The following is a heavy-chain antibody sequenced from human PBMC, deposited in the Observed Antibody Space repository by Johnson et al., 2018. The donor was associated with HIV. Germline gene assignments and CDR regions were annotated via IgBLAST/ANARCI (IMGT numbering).Heavy chain of an antibody. Sequence: QEQLVESGGGVVQPGRSLRLSCAASGFTFSSYGMHWVRQAPGKGLEWVAFIRYDGSNKYYADSVKGRFTISRDNSKNTLYLQMNSLRAEDTAVYCCAKGGHWTGTTHGDAFDIWGQGTMVTVSS. CDR2: IRYDGSNK. CDR1: GFTFSSYG. D-gene: IGHD1-1*01. CDR3: AKGGHWTGTTHGDAFDI. J-gene: IGHJ3*02. V-gene: IGHV3-30*02.